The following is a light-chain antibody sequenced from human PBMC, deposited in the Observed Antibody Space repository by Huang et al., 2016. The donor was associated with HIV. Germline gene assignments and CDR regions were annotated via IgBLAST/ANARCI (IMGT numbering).Light chain of an antibody. J-gene: IGKJ1*01. CDR1: QSVSSY. Sequence: EIVLTQSPATLSLSPGERATLSCRASQSVSSYLAWYQQKPGQAPRLLIYDTSNRASGIPDRFSGSGSGTDCTLTISSLEPEDFAVYYCQQRSIWPPWTFGQGTQVEIK. CDR3: QQRSIWPPWT. CDR2: DTS. V-gene: IGKV3-11*01.